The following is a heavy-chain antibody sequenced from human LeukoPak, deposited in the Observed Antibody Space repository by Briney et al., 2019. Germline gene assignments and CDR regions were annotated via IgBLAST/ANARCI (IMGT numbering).Heavy chain of an antibody. CDR1: GFSFKDYW. CDR2: ISYDGSNK. V-gene: IGHV3-30-3*01. J-gene: IGHJ4*02. Sequence: GGSLRLSCAASGFSFKDYWMSWVRQAPGKGLEWVAVISYDGSNKYYADSVKGRFTISRDNSKNTLYLQMNSLRAEDTAVYYCARDLGATGDYWGQGTLVTVSS. CDR3: ARDLGATGDY. D-gene: IGHD1-26*01.